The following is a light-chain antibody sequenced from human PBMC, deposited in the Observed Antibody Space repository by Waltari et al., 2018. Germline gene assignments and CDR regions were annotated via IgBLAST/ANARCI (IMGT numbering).Light chain of an antibody. Sequence: HSVLTQPPSVSGAPGQGVTISSTGSPSNIGAGHVVTWFQQLPGTAPKLLTHDDSNRPSGVPDRFSASKSGTSASLAITGLQADDEADYYCQSYDSSLNIYVFGTGTKVTVL. V-gene: IGLV1-40*01. J-gene: IGLJ1*01. CDR3: QSYDSSLNIYV. CDR2: DDS. CDR1: PSNIGAGHV.